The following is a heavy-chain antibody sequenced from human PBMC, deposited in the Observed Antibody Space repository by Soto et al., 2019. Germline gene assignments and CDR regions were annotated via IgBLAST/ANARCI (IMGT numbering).Heavy chain of an antibody. CDR1: GYTFTRYG. CDR2: ISAYNGNT. J-gene: IGHJ4*02. V-gene: IGHV1-18*01. CDR3: ARDHESIAARPLDY. Sequence: ASLKVSCKASGYTFTRYGISWVRQAPGQGLEWMGWISAYNGNTNYAQKLQGRVTMTTDTSTSTAYMELRSLRSDDTAVYYCARDHESIAARPLDYWGQGTQVIVSS. D-gene: IGHD6-6*01.